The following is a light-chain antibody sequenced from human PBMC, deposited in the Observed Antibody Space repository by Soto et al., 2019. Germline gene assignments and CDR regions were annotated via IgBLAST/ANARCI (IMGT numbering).Light chain of an antibody. CDR2: GAS. J-gene: IGKJ2*01. CDR1: QSVSSRY. Sequence: EIVLTQSPGTLSLSPGERATLSCRASQSVSSRYLAWYQQKPGQAPRLLIYGASSRATGIPDRFSGSGSGTDFTLTISRLEPEDIAVYYCQQYGTSYMYTFGQGTKLESK. V-gene: IGKV3-20*01. CDR3: QQYGTSYMYT.